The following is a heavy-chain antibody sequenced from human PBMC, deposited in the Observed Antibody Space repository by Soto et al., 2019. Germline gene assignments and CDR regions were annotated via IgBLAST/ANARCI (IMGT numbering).Heavy chain of an antibody. J-gene: IGHJ3*02. D-gene: IGHD2-21*02. V-gene: IGHV3-30-3*01. CDR1: GFTFSSYA. Sequence: QVQLVESGGGVVQPGRSLRLSCAASGFTFSSYAMHWVRQAPGKGLEWVAVISYDGSNKYYADSVKGRFTISRDNSKNTLYLQMNSLRAEDTAVYYCARDVSPCGGDCYLPGAFDIWGQGTMVTVSS. CDR2: ISYDGSNK. CDR3: ARDVSPCGGDCYLPGAFDI.